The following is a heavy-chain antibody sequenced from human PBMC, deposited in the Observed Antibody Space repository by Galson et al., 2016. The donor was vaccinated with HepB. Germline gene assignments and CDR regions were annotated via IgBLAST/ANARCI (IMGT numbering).Heavy chain of an antibody. CDR2: IKRDGSAK. Sequence: SLRLSCAASGFNFSIYWMTWVRQAPGKGLEWVANIKRDGSAKYFVDSVKGRFTASRDNAKNSLYLHMNSLRAEDSAVYYCVRARGFDYWGLGALVTVSS. V-gene: IGHV3-7*03. CDR3: VRARGFDY. CDR1: GFNFSIYW. J-gene: IGHJ4*02.